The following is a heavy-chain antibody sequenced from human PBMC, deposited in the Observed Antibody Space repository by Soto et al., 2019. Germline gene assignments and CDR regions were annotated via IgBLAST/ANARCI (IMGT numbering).Heavy chain of an antibody. V-gene: IGHV4-30-2*01. J-gene: IGHJ6*02. CDR2: IYHSGST. D-gene: IGHD4-17*01. CDR3: ARGHDGDYRSYYYYGMDV. CDR1: GGSISSGGYS. Sequence: PSETLSLTCAVSGGSISSGGYSWSWIRQPPGKGLEWIGYIYHSGSTYYNPSLKSRVTISVDRSKNQFSLKLSSVTAADTAVYYCARGHDGDYRSYYYYGMDVWGQGTTVTVSS.